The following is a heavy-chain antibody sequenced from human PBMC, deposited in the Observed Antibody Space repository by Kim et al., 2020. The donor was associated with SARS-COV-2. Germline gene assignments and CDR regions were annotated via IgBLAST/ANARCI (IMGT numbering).Heavy chain of an antibody. V-gene: IGHV4-38-2*02. CDR3: ARARGKYCSGGSCYWDYFDY. CDR1: GYSISSGYY. CDR2: IYHSGST. D-gene: IGHD2-15*01. Sequence: SETLSLTCTVSGYSISSGYYWGWIRQPPGKGLEWIGSIYHSGSTYYNPSLKSRVTISVDTSKNQFSLKLSSVTAADTAVYYCARARGKYCSGGSCYWDYFDYWGQGTLVTVSS. J-gene: IGHJ4*02.